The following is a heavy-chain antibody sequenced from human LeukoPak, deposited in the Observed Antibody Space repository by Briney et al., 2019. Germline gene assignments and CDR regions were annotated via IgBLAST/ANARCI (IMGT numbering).Heavy chain of an antibody. D-gene: IGHD6-13*01. CDR3: AKDYLAAADY. J-gene: IGHJ4*02. CDR1: GFTFSSSW. V-gene: IGHV3-30*18. Sequence: GGSLRLSCATSGFTFSSSWMSWVRQAPGKGLEWVAVISYDGSNKYYADSVKGRFTISRDNSKNTLYLQMNSLRAEDTAVYYCAKDYLAAADYWGQGTLVTVSS. CDR2: ISYDGSNK.